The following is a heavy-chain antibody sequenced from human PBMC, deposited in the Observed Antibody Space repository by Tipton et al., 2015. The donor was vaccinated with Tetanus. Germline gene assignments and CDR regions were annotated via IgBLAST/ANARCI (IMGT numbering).Heavy chain of an antibody. CDR3: ARERIEAFYYHGLDV. Sequence: TLSLTCALYGGSFSDYYWTWIRQPPGKGLEWIGEIHPSGIINYSPSLQSRVTMLVDTSKNQFSLQLAFVTAADTAIYYCARERIEAFYYHGLDVWGPGTTVTVSS. V-gene: IGHV4-34*01. CDR2: IHPSGII. J-gene: IGHJ6*02. D-gene: IGHD2-21*01. CDR1: GGSFSDYY.